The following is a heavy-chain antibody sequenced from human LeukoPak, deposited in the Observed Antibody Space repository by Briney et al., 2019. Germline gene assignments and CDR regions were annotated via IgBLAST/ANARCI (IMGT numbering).Heavy chain of an antibody. D-gene: IGHD5-18*01. Sequence: PGGSLRLSCAASGLTFSNYEMNWVRQAPGKGLEWVSYISGSGSTIYYADSVKGRFTISRDNAKDSLYLQMNSLRAEDTAVYYCARVRSGYSHENYFDYWGQGTLVTVSS. J-gene: IGHJ4*02. CDR2: ISGSGSTI. CDR3: ARVRSGYSHENYFDY. V-gene: IGHV3-48*03. CDR1: GLTFSNYE.